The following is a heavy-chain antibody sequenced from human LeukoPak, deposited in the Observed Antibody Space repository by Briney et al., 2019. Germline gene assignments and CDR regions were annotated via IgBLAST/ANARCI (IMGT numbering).Heavy chain of an antibody. CDR1: GGSFSGYY. CDR2: INNSGST. Sequence: SETLSLTCAVYGGSFSGYYWSWIRHPPGKGLEWIGEINNSGSTSYNPTLKSRVTISVDASKNQFSLKLSSVTAADTAVYYCARGPGSWSIKYYYGMDVWGQGTTVTVSS. D-gene: IGHD6-13*01. CDR3: ARGPGSWSIKYYYGMDV. J-gene: IGHJ6*02. V-gene: IGHV4-34*01.